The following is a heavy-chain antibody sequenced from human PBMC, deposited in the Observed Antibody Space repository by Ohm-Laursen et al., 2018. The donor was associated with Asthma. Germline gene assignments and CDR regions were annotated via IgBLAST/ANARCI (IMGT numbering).Heavy chain of an antibody. J-gene: IGHJ4*02. CDR1: GGSIGSGSYY. Sequence: GTLSLTCTVSGGSIGSGSYYWSWIRQPPGKGLEWIGYIYYSGSTNYNLSLKSRVTISVDTSKNQFSLKLSSVTAADTAVYYCARVWTSIDYWGQGTLVTVSS. V-gene: IGHV4-61*01. D-gene: IGHD3-10*01. CDR2: IYYSGST. CDR3: ARVWTSIDY.